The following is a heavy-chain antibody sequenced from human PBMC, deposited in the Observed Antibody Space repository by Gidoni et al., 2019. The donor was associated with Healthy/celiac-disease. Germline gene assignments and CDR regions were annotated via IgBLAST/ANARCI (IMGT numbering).Heavy chain of an antibody. CDR2: INHSGST. CDR3: ARGLGGYCSGGSCLGFYYYGMDV. Sequence: QVQLQQWGAGLLKPSDTLSLACAVYGWSFTGYYWSWIRQPPGKGLEWIGEINHSGSTNYNPSIKSRVNRSGETAKNQVSLKMSSVTAADTAVYYCARGLGGYCSGGSCLGFYYYGMDVWGQGTTVTVSS. J-gene: IGHJ6*02. CDR1: GWSFTGYY. V-gene: IGHV4-34*01. D-gene: IGHD2-15*01.